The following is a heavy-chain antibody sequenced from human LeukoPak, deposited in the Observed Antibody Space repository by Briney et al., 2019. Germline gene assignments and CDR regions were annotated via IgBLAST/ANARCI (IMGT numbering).Heavy chain of an antibody. CDR2: IRYDGSNK. D-gene: IGHD3-10*01. CDR1: GFTFSSYA. J-gene: IGHJ1*01. V-gene: IGHV3-30*02. CDR3: AKDRVTMVRGVNFQH. Sequence: PGGSLRLSCAASGFTFSSYAMSWVRQAPGKGLEWVAFIRYDGSNKYYADSVKGRFTISRDNSKNTLYLQMNSLRAEDTAVYYCAKDRVTMVRGVNFQHWGQGTLVTVSS.